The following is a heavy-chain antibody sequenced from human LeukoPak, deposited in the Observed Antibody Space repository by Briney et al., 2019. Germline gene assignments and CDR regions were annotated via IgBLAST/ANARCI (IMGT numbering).Heavy chain of an antibody. CDR1: GFTFSSYG. J-gene: IGHJ1*01. Sequence: GGSLRLSCAASGFTFSSYGMHWVRQAPGKGLEWVAFIRYDGSNKYYADSVKGRFTISRDNSKNTLYLQMNSLRAEDTAVYYCAKDGSDNLKRYSSSSWYFQHWGQGTLVTVSS. V-gene: IGHV3-30*02. CDR2: IRYDGSNK. D-gene: IGHD6-6*01. CDR3: AKDGSDNLKRYSSSSWYFQH.